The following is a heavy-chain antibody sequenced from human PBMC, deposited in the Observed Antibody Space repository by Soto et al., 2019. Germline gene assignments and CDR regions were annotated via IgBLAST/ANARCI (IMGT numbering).Heavy chain of an antibody. V-gene: IGHV3-9*01. D-gene: IGHD2-21*01. CDR2: ISWNSGSI. CDR1: GFTFDDYA. Sequence: EVQLVESGGGLVQPGRSLRLSCAASGFTFDDYAMHWVRQAPGQGLEWVSGISWNSGSIGYADSVKGRFTISRDNAENSLSLRMHGLRAEDTYLYYCAKRDSWGQGALVTVPS. J-gene: IGHJ4*02. CDR3: AKRDS.